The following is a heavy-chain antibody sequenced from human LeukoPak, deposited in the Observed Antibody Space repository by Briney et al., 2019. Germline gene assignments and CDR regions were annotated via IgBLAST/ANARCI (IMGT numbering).Heavy chain of an antibody. CDR2: MNPNSGNT. J-gene: IGHJ4*02. CDR3: ARAGFALAPHRGTPFDY. Sequence: ASVKVSWKASGYTFTSYDINWVRQATGQGLEWMGWMNPNSGNTGYAQKFQGRVTITRNTSISTAYMELSSLRSEDTAVYYCARAGFALAPHRGTPFDYWGQGTLVTVSS. D-gene: IGHD6-6*01. CDR1: GYTFTSYD. V-gene: IGHV1-8*03.